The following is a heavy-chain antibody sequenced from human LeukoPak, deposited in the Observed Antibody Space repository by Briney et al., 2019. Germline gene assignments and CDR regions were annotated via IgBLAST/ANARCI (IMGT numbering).Heavy chain of an antibody. CDR1: GVTFSIYW. D-gene: IGHD6-13*01. CDR2: INSDGSGT. Sequence: VGGLRLSCAAPGVTFSIYWMHWVRQAPEKGLLWVSRINSDGSGTGCADSVKGRFTISRDNARNTLYLQMNSLRAEDTAVYYCARDKAAGLGFWGQRTLVTVPS. CDR3: ARDKAAGLGF. J-gene: IGHJ4*02. V-gene: IGHV3-74*01.